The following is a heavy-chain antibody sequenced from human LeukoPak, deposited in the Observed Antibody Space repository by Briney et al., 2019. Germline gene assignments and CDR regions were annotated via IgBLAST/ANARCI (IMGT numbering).Heavy chain of an antibody. V-gene: IGHV3-23*01. Sequence: GGSQRLSCADSGFTFSSYAMTWVRQAPGKGLEWVSAISGSGGTTYYADSVRGRFTISRDNSKNTLYLQMNSLRAEDTAVYYCAKGLINDWSALEYWGQGTLVTVSS. CDR1: GFTFSSYA. CDR2: ISGSGGTT. J-gene: IGHJ4*01. D-gene: IGHD3-9*01. CDR3: AKGLINDWSALEY.